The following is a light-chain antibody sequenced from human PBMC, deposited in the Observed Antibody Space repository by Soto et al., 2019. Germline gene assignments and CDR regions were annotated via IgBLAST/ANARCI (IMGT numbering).Light chain of an antibody. Sequence: DIPLPQSPSFLSASVGDRVTITCRASQDISHYLAWYQQKPGIAPKLLIYAASTLQSGVPSRFSGSGSGTEFTLTISSLQPEDFATYYCQQLNTYPHITFAQGTRLEIK. CDR2: AAS. CDR1: QDISHY. J-gene: IGKJ5*01. CDR3: QQLNTYPHIT. V-gene: IGKV1-9*01.